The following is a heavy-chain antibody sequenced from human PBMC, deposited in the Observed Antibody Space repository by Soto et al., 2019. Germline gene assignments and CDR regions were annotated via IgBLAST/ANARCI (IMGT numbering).Heavy chain of an antibody. CDR1: GYTFTGYY. V-gene: IGHV1-2*04. D-gene: IGHD6-13*01. CDR3: ARGYSSSWSYYYYYGMDV. CDR2: INPNSGGT. Sequence: QVQLVQSGAEVKKPGASVKVSCKASGYTFTGYYMHWVRQAPGQGLEWMGWINPNSGGTNYAQKFQGWVTMTRDTPLSTADMELSRLRSDDTAVYYCARGYSSSWSYYYYYGMDVWGQGTTVTVSS. J-gene: IGHJ6*02.